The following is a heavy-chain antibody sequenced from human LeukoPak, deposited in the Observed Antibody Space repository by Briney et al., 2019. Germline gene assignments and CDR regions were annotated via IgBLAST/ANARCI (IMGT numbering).Heavy chain of an antibody. D-gene: IGHD5-18*01. V-gene: IGHV3-23*01. J-gene: IGHJ4*02. CDR1: GFTFSGYW. CDR2: ISGSGGST. CDR3: AKQDTAMVRYHFDY. Sequence: GGSLRLSCTVSGFTFSGYWMSWVRQAPGKGLEWVSAISGSGGSTYYADSVKGRFTISRDNSKNTLYLQMNSLRAEDTAVYYCAKQDTAMVRYHFDYWGQGTLVTVSS.